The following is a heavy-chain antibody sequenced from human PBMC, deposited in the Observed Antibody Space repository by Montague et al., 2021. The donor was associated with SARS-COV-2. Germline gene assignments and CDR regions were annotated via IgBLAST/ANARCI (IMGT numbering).Heavy chain of an antibody. J-gene: IGHJ6*02. V-gene: IGHV6-1*01. CDR2: TYYRSMWFY. CDR1: GDSVSRYGGA. CDR3: ARDICSAGIYYYYCMDV. D-gene: IGHD3-10*02. Sequence: CAISGDSVSRYGGAWNWIRQFPSTRLEWLGRTYYRSMWFYDYAVSLKSRLTINPDTSKNQFSLQLNSVTPEDTAVYYCARDICSAGIYYYYCMDVWGQGTTVTVSS.